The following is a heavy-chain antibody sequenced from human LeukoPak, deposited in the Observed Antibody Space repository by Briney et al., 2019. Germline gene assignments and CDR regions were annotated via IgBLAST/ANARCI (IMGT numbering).Heavy chain of an antibody. J-gene: IGHJ5*02. CDR2: MNPNRGNT. CDR1: GYTFTSYD. Sequence: ASVKVSCKASGYTFTSYDINWVRQATGQGLEWMGWMNPNRGNTRYAQKFQGRVTMTRNTSISTAYMELSSLRSEDTAVYYCARAPKSVVVAATSWFDPWGQGTLVTVSS. CDR3: ARAPKSVVVAATSWFDP. D-gene: IGHD2-15*01. V-gene: IGHV1-8*01.